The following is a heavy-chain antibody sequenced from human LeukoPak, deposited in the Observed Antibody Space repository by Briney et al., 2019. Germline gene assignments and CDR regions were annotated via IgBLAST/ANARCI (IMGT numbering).Heavy chain of an antibody. CDR3: AREDDYYGSGSLDY. CDR1: GFTFSSYG. CDR2: IWYDGSNK. Sequence: PGGSLRLSCAASGFTFSSYGMHWVRQAPGKGLEWVAVIWYDGSNKYYADSVKGRFTISRDNSKSTLYLQMNSLRAEDTAEYYCAREDDYYGSGSLDYWGQGTLVTVSS. D-gene: IGHD3-10*01. J-gene: IGHJ4*02. V-gene: IGHV3-33*01.